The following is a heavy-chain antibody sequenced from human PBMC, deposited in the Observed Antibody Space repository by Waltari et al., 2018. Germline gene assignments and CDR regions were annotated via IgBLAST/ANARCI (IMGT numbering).Heavy chain of an antibody. CDR3: AKSRGFEY. J-gene: IGHJ4*02. V-gene: IGHV3-7*01. CDR1: GFTFSGYW. Sequence: EVQLVESGGGLVQPGGSLRLSCGASGFTFSGYWMGGVRQTPGKGLDWVANINYDGSQKYYVDSVKGRFTISRDNDKNSVYLQMNSLRVEDTAVYYCAKSRGFEYWGQGTLITVSS. D-gene: IGHD2-2*01. CDR2: INYDGSQK.